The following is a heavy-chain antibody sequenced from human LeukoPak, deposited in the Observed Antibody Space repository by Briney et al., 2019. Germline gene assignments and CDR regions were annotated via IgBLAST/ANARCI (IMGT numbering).Heavy chain of an antibody. CDR2: INSDGSST. CDR3: ARTYDFWSGSDDFDI. CDR1: GFIFSSYW. J-gene: IGHJ3*02. V-gene: IGHV3-74*01. D-gene: IGHD3-3*01. Sequence: GWSLSLSCAASGFIFSSYWMHWVRQAPGKGLVWVSRINSDGSSTSYEDSVKGRFTISRDNAKNTLYLQMNSLRAEDTAVYYCARTYDFWSGSDDFDIWGQGTMVTVSS.